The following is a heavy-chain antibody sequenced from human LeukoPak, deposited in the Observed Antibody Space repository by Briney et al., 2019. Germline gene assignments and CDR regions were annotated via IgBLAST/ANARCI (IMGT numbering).Heavy chain of an antibody. CDR1: GFTFSTSW. CDR3: VRALMGTEDY. CDR2: INRDGSTT. V-gene: IGHV3-74*01. J-gene: IGHJ4*02. Sequence: GGSLRLSCAAPGFTFSTSWMHWVRQPPGKGLVWVSRINRDGSTTNYGDSVKGRFTISRDNAKNTLYLQMNRLRAEDTAVYYCVRALMGTEDYWGQGTLVTVPS. D-gene: IGHD2-8*01.